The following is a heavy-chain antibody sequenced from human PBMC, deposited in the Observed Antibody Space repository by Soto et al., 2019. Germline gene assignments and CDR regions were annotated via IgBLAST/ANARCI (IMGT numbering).Heavy chain of an antibody. CDR2: ISYDGSNK. V-gene: IGHV3-30*18. Sequence: PGGSLRLSCAASGFTFSSYGMHWVRQAPGKGLEWVAVISYDGSNKYYADSVKGRFTISRDNSKNTLYLQMNSLRAEDTAVYYCAKTVHSSGYYGDAFDIWGQGTMVTVSS. J-gene: IGHJ3*02. CDR1: GFTFSSYG. D-gene: IGHD3-22*01. CDR3: AKTVHSSGYYGDAFDI.